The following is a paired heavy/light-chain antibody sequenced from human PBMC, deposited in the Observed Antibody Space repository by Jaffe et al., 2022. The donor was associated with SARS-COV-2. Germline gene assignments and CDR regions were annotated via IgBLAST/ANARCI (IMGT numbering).Heavy chain of an antibody. J-gene: IGHJ5*02. CDR1: GGSISSRSYH. V-gene: IGHV4-39*01. D-gene: IGHD5-12*01. CDR2: IYYSGST. Sequence: QLQLQESGPGLVKPSETLSLTCTVSGGSISSRSYHWGWIRQPPGKGLEWIGSIYYSGSTYYNPSLKSRVTMSVDTSKNQFSLKLRSVTAADTAVYFCARHLESGASGFWFDPWGQGTLVTVSS. CDR3: ARHLESGASGFWFDP.
Light chain of an antibody. CDR1: KLGDKY. J-gene: IGLJ2*01. CDR3: QAWDRNTVV. Sequence: SYELTQPPSVSVSPGQTASITCSGEKLGDKYACWYQQKPGQSPVVVIYQDTKRPPGIPERFSGSNSGNTATLTISGTQAMDEADYYCQAWDRNTVVFGGGTKLTVL. CDR2: QDT. V-gene: IGLV3-1*01.